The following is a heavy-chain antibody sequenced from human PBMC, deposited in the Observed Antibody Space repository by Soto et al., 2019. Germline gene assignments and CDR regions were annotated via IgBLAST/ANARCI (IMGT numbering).Heavy chain of an antibody. V-gene: IGHV4-39*01. D-gene: IGHD5-12*01. CDR3: ARARVWTLDDTDIVATTLLWYLFDY. CDR1: GGSISSSSYY. Sequence: PSDTLSLTCTVSGGSISSSSYYWGWIRQPPGKGLEWIGSIYYSGSTYYNPSLKSRVTISVDTSKNQFSLKLSSVTAADTAVYYCARARVWTLDDTDIVATTLLWYLFDYWGQGTLVTVSS. CDR2: IYYSGST. J-gene: IGHJ4*02.